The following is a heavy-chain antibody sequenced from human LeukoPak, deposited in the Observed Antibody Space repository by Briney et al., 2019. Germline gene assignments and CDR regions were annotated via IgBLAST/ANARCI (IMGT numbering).Heavy chain of an antibody. Sequence: ASVKVSCKASGYTFTSYGISWVRQAPGQGLEWMGWINPNSGGTNYAQKFQGRVTMTRDTSISTAYMELSRLRSDDTAVYYCARAQAVGSSWHNWFDPWGQGTLVTVSS. CDR3: ARAQAVGSSWHNWFDP. V-gene: IGHV1-2*02. J-gene: IGHJ5*02. CDR2: INPNSGGT. CDR1: GYTFTSYG. D-gene: IGHD6-13*01.